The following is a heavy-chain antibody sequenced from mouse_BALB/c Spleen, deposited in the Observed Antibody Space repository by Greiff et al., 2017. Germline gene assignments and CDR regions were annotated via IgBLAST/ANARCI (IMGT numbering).Heavy chain of an antibody. V-gene: IGHV5-4*02. Sequence: DVKLVESGGGLVKPGGSLKLSCAASGFTFSDYYMYWVRQTPEKRLEWVATISDGGSYTYYPDSVKGRFTISRDNAKNNLYLQMSSLKSEDTAMYYCARDARGYAMDYWGQGTSVTVSS. J-gene: IGHJ4*01. CDR3: ARDARGYAMDY. CDR1: GFTFSDYY. CDR2: ISDGGSYT.